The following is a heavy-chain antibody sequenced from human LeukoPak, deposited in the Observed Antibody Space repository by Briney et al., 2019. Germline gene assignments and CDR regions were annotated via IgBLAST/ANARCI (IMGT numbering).Heavy chain of an antibody. D-gene: IGHD2-8*01. V-gene: IGHV4-39*07. J-gene: IGHJ4*02. CDR2: INHSGST. CDR1: GGSISSGGYY. Sequence: PSETLSLTCTVSGGSISSGGYYWSWIRQPPGKGLEWIGEINHSGSTNYNPSLKSRVTISVDTSKNQFSLKLSSVTAADTAVYYCARGRTPYGVGYWGQGTLVTVSS. CDR3: ARGRTPYGVGY.